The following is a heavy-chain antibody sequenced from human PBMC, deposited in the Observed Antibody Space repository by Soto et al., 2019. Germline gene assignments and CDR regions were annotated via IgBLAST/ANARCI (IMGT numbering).Heavy chain of an antibody. CDR3: ARGSVVQYWYFDL. J-gene: IGHJ2*01. V-gene: IGHV4-59*01. CDR2: IYYGGST. CDR1: GGSISSYY. D-gene: IGHD2-15*01. Sequence: SETLSLTCTVSGGSISSYYWSWIRQPPGKGLEWIGYIYYGGSTNYNPSLKSRVTISVDTSKNQFSLKLSSVTAADTAVYYCARGSVVQYWYFDLWGRGTLVTVSS.